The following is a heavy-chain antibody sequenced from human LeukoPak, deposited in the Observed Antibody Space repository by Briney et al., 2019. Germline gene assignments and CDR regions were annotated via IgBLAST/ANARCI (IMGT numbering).Heavy chain of an antibody. CDR2: IYTSGST. CDR1: GGSISSGSYY. J-gene: IGHJ5*02. CDR3: ASSYYDILTGNNNWFDP. D-gene: IGHD3-9*01. V-gene: IGHV4-61*02. Sequence: SETLPLTCTVSGGSISSGSYYWSWIRQPAGKGLEWIGRIYTSGSTNYNPSLKSRVTISVDTSKNQFSLKLSSVTAADTAVYYCASSYYDILTGNNNWFDPWGQGTLVTVSS.